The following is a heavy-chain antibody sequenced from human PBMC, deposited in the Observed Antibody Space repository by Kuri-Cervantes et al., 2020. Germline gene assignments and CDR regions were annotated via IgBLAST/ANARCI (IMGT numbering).Heavy chain of an antibody. J-gene: IGHJ3*02. D-gene: IGHD3-16*02. CDR3: ARGRNRYYDYIWGSYRYVAFDI. V-gene: IGHV4-59*12. CDR1: GGSISSYY. CDR2: IYYSGST. Sequence: SETLSLTCTVSGGSISSYYWSWIRQPPGKGLEWIGYIYYSGSTNYNPSLKSRVTISVDTSKNQFSLKLSSVTAADTAVYYCARGRNRYYDYIWGSYRYVAFDIWGQGTMVTVSS.